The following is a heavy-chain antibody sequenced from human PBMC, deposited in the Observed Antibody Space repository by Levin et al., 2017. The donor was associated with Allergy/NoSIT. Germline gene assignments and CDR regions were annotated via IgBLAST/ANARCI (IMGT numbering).Heavy chain of an antibody. CDR3: ARGGIPAAGYYFDY. V-gene: IGHV1-69*04. CDR2: IIPILGIA. Sequence: ASVKVSCKASGGTFRTYAINWVRQAPGQGLEWMGRIIPILGIANYAQKFQGRVTLTADKSTSTAYMELSSLRSEDTAVYYCARGGIPAAGYYFDYWGQGALVTVSS. D-gene: IGHD6-13*01. J-gene: IGHJ4*02. CDR1: GGTFRTYA.